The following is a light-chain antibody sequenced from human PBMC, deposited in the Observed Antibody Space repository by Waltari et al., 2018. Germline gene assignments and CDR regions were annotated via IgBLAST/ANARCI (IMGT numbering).Light chain of an antibody. V-gene: IGLV2-14*03. CDR3: SSYTSSSTYVL. Sequence: QSALTQPASVSGSPGQSIPISCTGTSSDVGGYNHVSWYQQHPGKAPKLLIYDVSNRPSGVSNRFSATKSGNTASLTISGLQADDEADFYCSSYTSSSTYVLFGGGTKLTVL. CDR2: DVS. CDR1: SSDVGGYNH. J-gene: IGLJ2*01.